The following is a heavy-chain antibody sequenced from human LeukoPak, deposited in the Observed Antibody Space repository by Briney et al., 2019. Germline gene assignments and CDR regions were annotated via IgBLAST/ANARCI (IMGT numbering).Heavy chain of an antibody. Sequence: GGSLRLSCAASGFTFSSYNMNWVRQAPGQGLEWVSSITSGSSYIYYADSVKGRFTISRDNAKSSLYLQMNSLRAEDTAVYYCAELGITMIGGVWGKGTTVTISS. CDR1: GFTFSSYN. CDR3: AELGITMIGGV. D-gene: IGHD3-10*02. J-gene: IGHJ6*04. V-gene: IGHV3-21*01. CDR2: ITSGSSYI.